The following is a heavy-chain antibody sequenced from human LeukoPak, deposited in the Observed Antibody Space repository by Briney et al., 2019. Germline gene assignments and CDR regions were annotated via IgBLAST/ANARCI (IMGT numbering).Heavy chain of an antibody. CDR1: GGSISSYY. D-gene: IGHD6-13*01. J-gene: IGHJ4*02. V-gene: IGHV4-59*01. CDR3: AREVEAAAGHAY. Sequence: PSETLSLTCTVSGGSISSYYWSWIRQPPGKGLEWIGYIYYSGSTNYNPSLKSRVTISVDTSKNQFSLKLSSVTAADTAVYYCAREVEAAAGHAYWGQGTLVTVSS. CDR2: IYYSGST.